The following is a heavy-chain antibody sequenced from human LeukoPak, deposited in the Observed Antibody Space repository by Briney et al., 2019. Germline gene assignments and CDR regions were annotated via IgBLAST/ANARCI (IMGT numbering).Heavy chain of an antibody. CDR3: ARDGNIVPAASWFDP. Sequence: ASVKVSCKASGYTFTSYGISWVRQAPGQGLEWMGWISAYNGNTNYAQKLQGRVTMTTDTSTSTAYMELRSLRSDDTAVYYCARDGNIVPAASWFDPWGREPWSPSPQ. D-gene: IGHD2-2*01. CDR2: ISAYNGNT. CDR1: GYTFTSYG. V-gene: IGHV1-18*01. J-gene: IGHJ5*02.